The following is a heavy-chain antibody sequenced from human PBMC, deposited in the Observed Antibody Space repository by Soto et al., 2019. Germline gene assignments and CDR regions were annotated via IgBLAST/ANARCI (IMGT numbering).Heavy chain of an antibody. CDR2: ISSRSSYM. Sequence: EVQLVESGGGLVKPGGSLRLSCAASGFTFNSYSMSWVRQAPGKGLEWVSSISSRSSYMYYADSVKGRFTISRDNAKNSMYLQMNSLRAEDTAVYFCARAMTSSSWYWIYWGQGTLVTVSS. D-gene: IGHD6-13*01. CDR3: ARAMTSSSWYWIY. CDR1: GFTFNSYS. V-gene: IGHV3-21*01. J-gene: IGHJ4*02.